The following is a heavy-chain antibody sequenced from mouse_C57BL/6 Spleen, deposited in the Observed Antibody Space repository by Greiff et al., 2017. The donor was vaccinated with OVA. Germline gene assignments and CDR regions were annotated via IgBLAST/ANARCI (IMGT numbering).Heavy chain of an antibody. V-gene: IGHV14-1*01. CDR3: TNPYGRDAMDY. CDR2: IDPEDGDT. Sequence: VQLQQSGAELVRPGASVKLSCTASGFTITDYYMHWVKQRPEQGLEWIGRIDPEDGDTEYAPKFQGKATMTADTSSNTAYLQLSSLTSEDTAVYNCTNPYGRDAMDYWGQGTSVTVSA. CDR1: GFTITDYY. J-gene: IGHJ4*01. D-gene: IGHD1-1*01.